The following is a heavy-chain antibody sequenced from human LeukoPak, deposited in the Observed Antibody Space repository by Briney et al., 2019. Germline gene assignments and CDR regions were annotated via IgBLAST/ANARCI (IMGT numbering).Heavy chain of an antibody. Sequence: GGSLRLSCAASGFTFSNYGMHWVRQAPGKGLEWVAVISYDGSNKYYADSVKSRFTISRDNSKNTLYLQMNSLRAEDTAVYYCASCSLSCYDNAFDIWGQGTMVTVSS. CDR3: ASCSLSCYDNAFDI. V-gene: IGHV3-30*03. D-gene: IGHD2-15*01. CDR1: GFTFSNYG. J-gene: IGHJ3*02. CDR2: ISYDGSNK.